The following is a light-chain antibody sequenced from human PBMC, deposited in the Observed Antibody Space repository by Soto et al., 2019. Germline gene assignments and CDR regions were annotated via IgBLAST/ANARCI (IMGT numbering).Light chain of an antibody. V-gene: IGKV1-33*01. CDR1: QDIRYY. CDR3: QQYDSLPLT. J-gene: IGKJ5*01. Sequence: DIQMTQSPSSLSASVGDRVTITCQASQDIRYYLNWFQQKPGKAPNLLIYDASNLETGVPSRFSGGGSGTDFALTISSLEPEDIATYYCQQYDSLPLTFGQGTRLEIK. CDR2: DAS.